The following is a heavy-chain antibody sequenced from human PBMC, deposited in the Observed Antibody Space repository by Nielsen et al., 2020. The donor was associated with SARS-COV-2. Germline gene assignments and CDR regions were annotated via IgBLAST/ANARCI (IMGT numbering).Heavy chain of an antibody. CDR1: GFTVSSNY. D-gene: IGHD4-17*01. CDR2: IYSGGST. Sequence: GESLKISCAASGFTVSSNYMSWVRQAPGKGLEWVSVIYSGGSTYYADSVKGRFTISRHNSKNTLYLQMNSLRAEDTAVYYCARDLRYGDHPEYYYYGMDVWGQGTTVTVSS. V-gene: IGHV3-53*04. CDR3: ARDLRYGDHPEYYYYGMDV. J-gene: IGHJ6*02.